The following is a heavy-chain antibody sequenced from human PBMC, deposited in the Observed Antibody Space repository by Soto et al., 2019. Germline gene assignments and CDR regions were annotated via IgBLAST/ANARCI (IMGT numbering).Heavy chain of an antibody. V-gene: IGHV4-39*07. CDR2: IYYLGNT. D-gene: IGHD6-13*01. CDR3: ARELKEQLVRFDP. J-gene: IGHJ5*02. Sequence: SETLSLTCTVSGGSISSSSSYWGWIRQPPGKGLEWVGSIYYLGNTYYNPSLGGRVTISVDTSKNQFSLKLSSVTAADTAVYYCARELKEQLVRFDPWGQGTLVTVSS. CDR1: GGSISSSSSY.